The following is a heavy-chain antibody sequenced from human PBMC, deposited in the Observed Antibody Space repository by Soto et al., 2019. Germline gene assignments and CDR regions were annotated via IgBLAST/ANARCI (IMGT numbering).Heavy chain of an antibody. J-gene: IGHJ4*02. D-gene: IGHD6-13*01. CDR2: INSGGNII. CDR1: GFIFNNYC. V-gene: IGHV3-74*01. Sequence: EVQLVESGGTLVQPGGSLRLSCAASGFIFNNYCMNWVRQAPGKGLVWVSLINSGGNIIHYADSVRGRFTISRDNAKKTLPLQINSLRVEDTGLYYCVRDEEAAPWYLPDFWGQGTLVTVSS. CDR3: VRDEEAAPWYLPDF.